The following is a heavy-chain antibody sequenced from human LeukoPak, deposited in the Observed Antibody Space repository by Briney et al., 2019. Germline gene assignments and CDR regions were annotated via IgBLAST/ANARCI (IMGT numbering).Heavy chain of an antibody. D-gene: IGHD3-9*01. CDR2: IIPIFGTA. CDR3: ASATHYDILTGYYWYFDY. Sequence: ASVKVSCKASGGTFISYAISWVRQAPGQGLEWMGGIIPIFGTANYAQKFQGRVTITADESTSTAYMELSSLRSEDTAVYYCASATHYDILTGYYWYFDYWGQGTLVTVSS. CDR1: GGTFISYA. J-gene: IGHJ4*02. V-gene: IGHV1-69*13.